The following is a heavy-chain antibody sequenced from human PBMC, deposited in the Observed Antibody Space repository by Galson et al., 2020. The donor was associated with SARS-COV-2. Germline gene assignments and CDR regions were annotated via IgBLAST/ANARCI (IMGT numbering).Heavy chain of an antibody. CDR3: VRRATVTYYGMDL. Sequence: GGSLRLSCTASGFTFSSYEMHWVRQAPGKGLEWVAMTSYDGNKNYYADSVKGRFTISRDNSKNTLYLQMDSLRPDDTAVCYCVRRATVTYYGMDLWGQGTTVTVSS. D-gene: IGHD2-21*02. CDR1: GFTFSSYE. CDR2: TSYDGNKN. V-gene: IGHV3-30*03. J-gene: IGHJ6*02.